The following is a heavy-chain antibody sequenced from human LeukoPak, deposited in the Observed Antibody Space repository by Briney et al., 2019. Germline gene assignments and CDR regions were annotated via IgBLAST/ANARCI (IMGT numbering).Heavy chain of an antibody. V-gene: IGHV3-7*01. CDR3: ARDPGGGYYGSGSYYPYYYYYGKDV. CDR2: IKQDGSEK. Sequence: PGGSLRLSCAASGFTFSSYWMSWVRQAPGKGLEWVANIKQDGSEKYYVDSVKGRFTISRDNAKNSLYLQMNSLRAEDTAVYYCARDPGGGYYGSGSYYPYYYYYGKDVWGQGTTVTVSS. D-gene: IGHD3-10*01. CDR1: GFTFSSYW. J-gene: IGHJ6*02.